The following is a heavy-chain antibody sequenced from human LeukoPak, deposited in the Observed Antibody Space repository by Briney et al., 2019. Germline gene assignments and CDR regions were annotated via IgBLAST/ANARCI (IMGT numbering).Heavy chain of an antibody. CDR1: GGSFSGYY. D-gene: IGHD6-19*01. CDR3: ASTSGWYSYYGMDV. CDR2: INHSGST. Sequence: TSETLSLTCAVYGGSFSGYYWSWIRQPPGKGLEWIGEINHSGSTNYNPSLKSRVTISVDTSKNQFSLKLSSVTAADTAVYYCASTSGWYSYYGMDVWGQGTTVTVSS. J-gene: IGHJ6*02. V-gene: IGHV4-34*01.